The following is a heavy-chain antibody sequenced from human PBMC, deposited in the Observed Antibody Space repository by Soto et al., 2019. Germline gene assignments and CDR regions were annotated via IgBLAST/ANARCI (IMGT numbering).Heavy chain of an antibody. V-gene: IGHV3-23*01. CDR3: AKALFGNYADYFDY. J-gene: IGHJ4*02. D-gene: IGHD4-4*01. Sequence: GSLKLSCAASPFTFSGYAMSCLRQAPGKGLKWASGISGSGPNTYYADSVKGRLTISRDNSKNTLYLKMNSLRAKATAVYNCAKALFGNYADYFDYWGQGTLVTVSS. CDR2: ISGSGPNT. CDR1: PFTFSGYA.